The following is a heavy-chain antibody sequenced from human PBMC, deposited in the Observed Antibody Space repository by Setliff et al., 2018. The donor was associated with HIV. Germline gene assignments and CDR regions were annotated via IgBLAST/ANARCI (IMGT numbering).Heavy chain of an antibody. CDR1: GFTFSTYS. Sequence: GGSLRLSCAASGFTFSTYSMNWVRQAPGTGLEWVSSISSSSRSKYYADSVKGRFTISRDNAKNSLYLQMNSLTAEDTAVYYCARDVSWRVRTYIDYWGQGALVTVSS. CDR3: ARDVSWRVRTYIDY. J-gene: IGHJ4*02. V-gene: IGHV3-21*01. CDR2: ISSSSRSK. D-gene: IGHD3-3*01.